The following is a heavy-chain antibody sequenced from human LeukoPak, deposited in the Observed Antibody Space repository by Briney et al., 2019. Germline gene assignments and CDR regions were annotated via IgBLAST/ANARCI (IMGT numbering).Heavy chain of an antibody. CDR3: ATHSGSYYKADY. J-gene: IGHJ4*02. D-gene: IGHD3-10*01. V-gene: IGHV3-23*01. Sequence: GGSLRLSCAASGFTFSSYAMSWVRQAPGKGLEWVSAISGSGGSTYYADSVKGRFTISRDNSKNTLYLQMSSLRAEDTAVYYCATHSGSYYKADYWGQGTLVTVSS. CDR1: GFTFSSYA. CDR2: ISGSGGST.